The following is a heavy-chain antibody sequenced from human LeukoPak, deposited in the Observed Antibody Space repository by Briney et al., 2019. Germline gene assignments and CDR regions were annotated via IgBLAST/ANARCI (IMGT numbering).Heavy chain of an antibody. CDR2: ISSSSSTI. CDR1: GFTFSSYS. CDR3: ARDRGSTEAYYYGMDV. V-gene: IGHV3-48*04. Sequence: GGSLRLSCAASGFTFSSYSMNWVRQAPGKGLEWVSYISSSSSTIYYADSVKGRFTISRDNAKNSLYLQMNSLRAEDTAVYYCARDRGSTEAYYYGMDVWGQGTTVTVSS. D-gene: IGHD4-17*01. J-gene: IGHJ6*02.